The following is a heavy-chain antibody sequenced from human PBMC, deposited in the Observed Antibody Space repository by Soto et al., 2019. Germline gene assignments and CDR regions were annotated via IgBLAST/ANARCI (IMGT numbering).Heavy chain of an antibody. CDR2: INHSGST. Sequence: QVQLQQWGAGLLKPSETLSLTCAVYGGSFSGYYWRWIRQPPGKGLEWMGEINHSGSTNYTPSLKSRVTISVDTYKNQFSLKLSSVTAADTAEYYCASLPRGYSGYGDFDYWGQGTLVTVSS. CDR3: ASLPRGYSGYGDFDY. J-gene: IGHJ4*02. CDR1: GGSFSGYY. D-gene: IGHD5-12*01. V-gene: IGHV4-34*01.